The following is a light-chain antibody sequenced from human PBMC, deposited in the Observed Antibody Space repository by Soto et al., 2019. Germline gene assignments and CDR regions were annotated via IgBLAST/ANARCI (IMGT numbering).Light chain of an antibody. V-gene: IGLV1-36*01. J-gene: IGLJ3*02. CDR1: TSNIGKNT. CDR3: GAWDDSLNGWV. Sequence: QSVLTQPPSVSEGPGQRVTISCSGSTSNIGKNTVNWYQQLPGEAPKLFIYYDDLLASGVSDRFSGSKSGTSASLAISGLQSDDDADYYCGAWDDSLNGWVFGGGTKLTVL. CDR2: YDD.